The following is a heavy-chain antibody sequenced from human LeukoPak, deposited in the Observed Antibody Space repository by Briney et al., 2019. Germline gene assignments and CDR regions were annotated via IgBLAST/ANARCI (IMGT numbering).Heavy chain of an antibody. CDR1: GGSFSGYY. D-gene: IGHD2-2*02. CDR2: INHSGST. Sequence: PSETLSLTCAVYGGSFSGYYWSWIRQPPGKGLEWIGEINHSGSTNNNPSLKSRVTISVDTSKNQFSLKLSSVTAADTAVYYCARGQVVVVPAAITYYYYYYMDVWGKGTTVTVSS. J-gene: IGHJ6*03. V-gene: IGHV4-34*01. CDR3: ARGQVVVVPAAITYYYYYYMDV.